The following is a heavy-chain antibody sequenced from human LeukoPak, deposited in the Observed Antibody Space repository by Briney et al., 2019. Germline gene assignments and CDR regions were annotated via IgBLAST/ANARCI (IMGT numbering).Heavy chain of an antibody. J-gene: IGHJ4*02. D-gene: IGHD2-8*01. CDR2: ISSYGGST. CDR3: VKGLYSYSFDN. CDR1: GFTFRNYG. Sequence: GGSLRLSCLASGFTFRNYGMHWVRQAPGKGLEYVSTISSYGGSTYYADLVKGRFTISRDNSKNTLYLQMCSLRAEDTAVYFCVKGLYSYSFDNWGQGTLVTVSS. V-gene: IGHV3-64D*09.